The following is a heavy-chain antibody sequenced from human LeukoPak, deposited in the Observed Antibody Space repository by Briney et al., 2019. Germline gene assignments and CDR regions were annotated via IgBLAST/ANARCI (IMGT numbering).Heavy chain of an antibody. CDR2: ISGSGGST. V-gene: IGHV3-23*01. CDR1: GFTFSSYA. J-gene: IGHJ4*02. CDR3: AKTTYYDFRSDYPEYYFNY. D-gene: IGHD3-3*01. Sequence: GGSLRLSCAASGFTFSSYAMSWVRQAPGKGLEWVSGISGSGGSTYYADSVKGRFTISRDNSKNTLYLQMNSLRAEDTAVYYCAKTTYYDFRSDYPEYYFNYWGQGTLVTVSS.